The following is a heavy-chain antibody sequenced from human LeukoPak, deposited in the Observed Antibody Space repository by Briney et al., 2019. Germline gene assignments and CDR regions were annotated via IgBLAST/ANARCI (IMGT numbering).Heavy chain of an antibody. D-gene: IGHD3-22*01. J-gene: IGHJ4*02. CDR1: GDSISSSSYY. Sequence: SETLSLTCTVSGDSISSSSYYWDWIRQPPGKGLEWIGSIYYSGRTYYNPSLKSRVTISVDMSKNQFSLKLSSVTAADTAVYYCAKHDTSGYYYYFHSWGQGTLVTVSS. CDR2: IYYSGRT. V-gene: IGHV4-39*01. CDR3: AKHDTSGYYYYFHS.